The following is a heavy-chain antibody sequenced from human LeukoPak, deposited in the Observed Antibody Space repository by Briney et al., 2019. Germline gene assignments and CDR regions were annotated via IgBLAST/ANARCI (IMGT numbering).Heavy chain of an antibody. J-gene: IGHJ6*03. D-gene: IGHD6-13*01. CDR1: GYTFTSYY. V-gene: IGHV1-46*01. CDR2: INPSGGST. CDR3: ARVLGASSGSSWYGISSYYYYMDV. Sequence: ASVKVSCKASGYTFTSYYMHWVRQAPGQGLEWMGIINPSGGSTSYAQKFQGRVTMTRDMSTSTAYMELRSLRSDDTAVYYCARVLGASSGSSWYGISSYYYYMDVWGKGTTVTVSS.